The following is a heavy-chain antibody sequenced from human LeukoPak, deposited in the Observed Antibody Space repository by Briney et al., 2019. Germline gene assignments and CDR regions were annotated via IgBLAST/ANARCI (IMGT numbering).Heavy chain of an antibody. CDR2: IYYSGST. CDR3: AREVVVVAATLGASWFDP. D-gene: IGHD2-15*01. Sequence: PSETLSLTCTVSGVSISSYYWSWIRQPPGKGLEWIGYIYYSGSTNYNPSLKSRVSISVDTSKNQFSLHLSSVTAADTAVYYCAREVVVVAATLGASWFDPWGQGTLVTVSS. CDR1: GVSISSYY. J-gene: IGHJ5*02. V-gene: IGHV4-59*12.